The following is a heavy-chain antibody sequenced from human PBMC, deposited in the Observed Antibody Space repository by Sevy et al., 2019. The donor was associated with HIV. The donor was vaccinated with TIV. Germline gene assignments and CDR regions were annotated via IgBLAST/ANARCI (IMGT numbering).Heavy chain of an antibody. D-gene: IGHD2-8*01. CDR2: IYYSGST. CDR3: ARHGGYCTNGVCYTGWFDP. CDR1: GGSISSSSYY. J-gene: IGHJ5*02. Sequence: SETLSLTCTVSGGSISSSSYYWGWIRQPPGQGLEWIGSIYYSGSTYYNPSLKSRVTISVDTSKNQFSLKLSSVTAADTAVYYCARHGGYCTNGVCYTGWFDPWGQGTLVTVSS. V-gene: IGHV4-39*01.